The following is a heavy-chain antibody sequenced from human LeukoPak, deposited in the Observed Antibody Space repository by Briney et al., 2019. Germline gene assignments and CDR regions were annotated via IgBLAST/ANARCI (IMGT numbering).Heavy chain of an antibody. D-gene: IGHD6-6*01. V-gene: IGHV1-69*04. J-gene: IGHJ5*02. CDR1: GGTFSSYT. Sequence: GSSVKVSCKASGGTFSSYTISWVRQAPGQGLEWMGRIIPILGIANYAQKFQGRVTITADKSTSTAYMELSSLRSEDTAVYYCARDPGDEYSSSPDHWGQGTLVTVSS. CDR2: IIPILGIA. CDR3: ARDPGDEYSSSPDH.